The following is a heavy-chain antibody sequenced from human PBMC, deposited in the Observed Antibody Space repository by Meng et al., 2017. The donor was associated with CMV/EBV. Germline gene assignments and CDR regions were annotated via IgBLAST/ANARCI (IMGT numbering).Heavy chain of an antibody. Sequence: VHPGESGGGLGKPGGSLGLSCAVSQLIFSTYDMNWVRQAPGKGLEWVASIGRSGTDIAYSDSVRGRFTISRDIPKNSLYLQMNSLRVEDTAVYYCATDPNWGTLWGQGALVTVSS. CDR2: IGRSGTDI. CDR1: QLIFSTYD. J-gene: IGHJ4*02. V-gene: IGHV3-21*01. CDR3: ATDPNWGTL. D-gene: IGHD7-27*01.